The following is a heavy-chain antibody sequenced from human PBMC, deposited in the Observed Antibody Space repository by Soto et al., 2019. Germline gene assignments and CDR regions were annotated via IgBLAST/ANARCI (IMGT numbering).Heavy chain of an antibody. J-gene: IGHJ5*02. V-gene: IGHV1-18*01. CDR2: ISAYNGNT. Sequence: QVQLVQSGAEVKKPGASVKVSCKASGHTFTSYGISWVRQAPGQGLEWMGWISAYNGNTNYAQKLQGRVTMTTDTSTSTAYMELRSLRSDDTAVYYGARVPSLMVTTLIKFDPWGQGTLVTVSS. CDR1: GHTFTSYG. CDR3: ARVPSLMVTTLIKFDP. D-gene: IGHD4-17*01.